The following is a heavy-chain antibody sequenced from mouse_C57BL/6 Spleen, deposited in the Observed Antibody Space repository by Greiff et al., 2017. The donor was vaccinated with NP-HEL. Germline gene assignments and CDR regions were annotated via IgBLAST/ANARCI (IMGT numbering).Heavy chain of an antibody. Sequence: QVQLQQPGAELVRPGSSVKLSCKASGYTFTSYWMHWVKQRPIQGLEWIGNIDPSDSETHYNQKFKDKATLTVDKSSSTAYMQLSSLTSEDSAVYYCAGRDYSNYGDCWSQGTTLTVTS. D-gene: IGHD2-5*01. CDR3: AGRDYSNYGDC. J-gene: IGHJ2*01. V-gene: IGHV1-52*01. CDR2: IDPSDSET. CDR1: GYTFTSYW.